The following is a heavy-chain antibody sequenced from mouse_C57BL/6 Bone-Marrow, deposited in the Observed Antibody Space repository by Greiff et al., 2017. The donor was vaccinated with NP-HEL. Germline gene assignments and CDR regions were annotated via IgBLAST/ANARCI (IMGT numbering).Heavy chain of an antibody. CDR1: GFTFSNYW. V-gene: IGHV6-3*01. D-gene: IGHD2-2*01. CDR2: IRLKSDNYAT. Sequence: EVKLVESGGGLVQPGGSMKLSCVASGFTFSNYWMNWVRQSPEKGLEWVAQIRLKSDNYATHYAEPVKGRFTISRDDYKSSVYLKMNNLRAEDTGIYYCTVGYYGYPWFAYWGQGTLVTVSA. J-gene: IGHJ3*01. CDR3: TVGYYGYPWFAY.